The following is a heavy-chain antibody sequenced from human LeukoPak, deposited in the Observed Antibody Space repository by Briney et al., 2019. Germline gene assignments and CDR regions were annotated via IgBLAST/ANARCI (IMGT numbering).Heavy chain of an antibody. D-gene: IGHD2-2*01. CDR3: ARAERTVSGLDV. CDR2: MNPHSGGT. CDR1: GYTLTAYY. Sequence: ASVKVSCTASGYTLTAYYIHWVRQAPGQGLEWMGWMNPHSGGTNYARKFRARVSMTKDTTINTAYLELTGLTSDDTALYYCARAERTVSGLDVWGQGTTVTVSS. J-gene: IGHJ6*02. V-gene: IGHV1-2*02.